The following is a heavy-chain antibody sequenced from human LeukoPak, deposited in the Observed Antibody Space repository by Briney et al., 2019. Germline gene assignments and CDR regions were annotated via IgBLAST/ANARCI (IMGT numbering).Heavy chain of an antibody. CDR3: ARPAYSGSDKHFDY. V-gene: IGHV5-51*01. D-gene: IGHD5-12*01. CDR2: IYPGDSDT. Sequence: GASLKISCKGSGYSFTSYWIGWVRQMPGKGLEWMGIIYPGDSDTRYSPSFQGQVTISADKTFSPAYLQWGSLKASDTAMYYCARPAYSGSDKHFDYWGQGTLVTVSS. J-gene: IGHJ4*02. CDR1: GYSFTSYW.